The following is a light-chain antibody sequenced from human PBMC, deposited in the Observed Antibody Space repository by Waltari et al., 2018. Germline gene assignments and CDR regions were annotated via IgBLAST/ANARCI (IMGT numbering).Light chain of an antibody. CDR1: SSDIGTYDW. J-gene: IGLJ2*01. Sequence: QSALTQPASVSGSPGQSITISCTGSSSDIGTYDWLSWYQQHPGEAPKLMIYDVRQRPSGVSDRFSGPKSGNTASLTVSGLQAEDEADYYCSTYLRSSAPVVFGGGTKLTVL. CDR3: STYLRSSAPVV. V-gene: IGLV2-14*03. CDR2: DVR.